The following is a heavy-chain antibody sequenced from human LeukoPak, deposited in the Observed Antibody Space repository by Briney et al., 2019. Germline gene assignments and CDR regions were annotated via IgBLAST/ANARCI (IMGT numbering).Heavy chain of an antibody. Sequence: AGGSLRLSCVAPEFTFRSYDMHWVRQAPGKGLEWVAVISYDGSNKDYADSVKRRFTISRDNTKNTLFLQMNSLRAEDTAVYYCAKEVRGDAFDIWGQGTMVTVSS. CDR3: AKEVRGDAFDI. D-gene: IGHD3-16*01. CDR1: EFTFRSYD. CDR2: ISYDGSNK. V-gene: IGHV3-30*18. J-gene: IGHJ3*02.